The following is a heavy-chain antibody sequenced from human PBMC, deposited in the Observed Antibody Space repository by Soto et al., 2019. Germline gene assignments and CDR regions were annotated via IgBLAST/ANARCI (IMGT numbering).Heavy chain of an antibody. Sequence: SETLSLTCTVSGDSINNYYWTWIRQPPGKGLDWIGYIYDSGSTSYNPSLKGGLTLSVDTSKNTLSLKLKSVTAADTAVYYCARGTKYYYQGMDVWGQGNTVT. CDR1: GDSINNYY. CDR2: IYDSGST. CDR3: ARGTKYYYQGMDV. J-gene: IGHJ6*02. V-gene: IGHV4-59*01.